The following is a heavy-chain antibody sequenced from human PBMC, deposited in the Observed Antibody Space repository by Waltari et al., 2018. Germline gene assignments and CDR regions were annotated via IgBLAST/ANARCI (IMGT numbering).Heavy chain of an antibody. Sequence: EVQLVESGGGLIQPGGSLRLSCAASGFTVSSNYMSWVRQAPGKGLGWVSCIYRGGSTYYADSVKGRFIISRDNSKSTVYLQMNSLRAEDTAVYYCARDSGFPDDSSGYEDYWGQGTLVTVSS. J-gene: IGHJ4*02. V-gene: IGHV3-53*01. D-gene: IGHD3-22*01. CDR1: GFTVSSNY. CDR3: ARDSGFPDDSSGYEDY. CDR2: IYRGGST.